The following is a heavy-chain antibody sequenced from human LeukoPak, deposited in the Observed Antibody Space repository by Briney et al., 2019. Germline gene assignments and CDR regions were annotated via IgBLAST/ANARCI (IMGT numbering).Heavy chain of an antibody. D-gene: IGHD2-15*01. CDR2: IRSKPNSYTT. CDR3: TRQDCSGGSCSYVDY. J-gene: IGHJ4*02. Sequence: GGSLKLSCAASGFTFSGFYMHWVRQASGKGLEWVGLIRSKPNSYTTVYAASVQGRFTISRDDSKNTAYLQMNSLKAEDTAVYYCTRQDCSGGSCSYVDYWGQGTRVTVSS. CDR1: GFTFSGFY. V-gene: IGHV3-73*01.